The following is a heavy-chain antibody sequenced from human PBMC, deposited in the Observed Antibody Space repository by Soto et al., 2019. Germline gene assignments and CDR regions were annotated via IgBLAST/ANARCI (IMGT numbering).Heavy chain of an antibody. Sequence: QVQLVQSGAEVKKPGASVKVSCKPSGYTLNTYYLHWVRQAPGQGLEWMGIIHPSGGGSTYAQKSLGRGPRTRDTSTSTVFMEWSSLRSADTAVYYCARGRHIAVVTASFDYWGQGTLVTVSS. J-gene: IGHJ4*02. CDR2: IHPSGGGS. CDR1: GYTLNTYY. D-gene: IGHD2-21*02. CDR3: ARGRHIAVVTASFDY. V-gene: IGHV1-46*02.